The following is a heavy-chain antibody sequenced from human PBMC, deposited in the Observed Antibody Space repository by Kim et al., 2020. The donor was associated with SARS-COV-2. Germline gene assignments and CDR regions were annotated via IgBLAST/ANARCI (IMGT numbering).Heavy chain of an antibody. D-gene: IGHD2-15*01. Sequence: GGSLRLSCAASGFTFSSYDMTWVRQAPGKGLEWVSAISSRGGKTYYADSVKGRFTISRDTSKNTLDLQMNSLRVEDTAVYFCAQACGDTCYRFDNWGQGTLVTVSS. CDR2: ISSRGGKT. CDR3: AQACGDTCYRFDN. V-gene: IGHV3-23*01. J-gene: IGHJ5*02. CDR1: GFTFSSYD.